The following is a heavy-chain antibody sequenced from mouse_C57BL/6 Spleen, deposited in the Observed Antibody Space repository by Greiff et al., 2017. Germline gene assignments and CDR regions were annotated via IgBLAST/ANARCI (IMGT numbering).Heavy chain of an antibody. V-gene: IGHV5-4*01. Sequence: EVHLVESGGGLVKPGGSLKLSCAASGFTFSSYAMSWVRQTPEKRLEWVATISDGGSYTYYPDNVKGRFTISRDNAKNNLYLQMSHLKSEDTAMYYCARGEGYGNYLDYWGQGTTLTVSS. D-gene: IGHD2-1*01. CDR1: GFTFSSYA. CDR3: ARGEGYGNYLDY. CDR2: ISDGGSYT. J-gene: IGHJ2*01.